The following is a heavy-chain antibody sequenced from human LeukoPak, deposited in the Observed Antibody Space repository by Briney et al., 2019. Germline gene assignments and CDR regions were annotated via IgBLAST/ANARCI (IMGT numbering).Heavy chain of an antibody. CDR2: IYSGGST. J-gene: IGHJ4*02. D-gene: IGHD6-13*01. CDR1: GFTVSSNY. V-gene: IGHV3-53*01. CDR3: ARHSSSRNSLGN. Sequence: GGSLRLSCAASGFTVSSNYMSWVRQAPGKGLEWVSVIYSGGSTYYADSVKGRFTISRDNSKNTLYLQMNSLRAEDTAVYYCARHSSSRNSLGNWGQGTLVTVSS.